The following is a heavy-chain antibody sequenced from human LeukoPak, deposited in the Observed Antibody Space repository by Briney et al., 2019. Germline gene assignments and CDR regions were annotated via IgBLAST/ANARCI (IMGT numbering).Heavy chain of an antibody. D-gene: IGHD2-15*01. J-gene: IGHJ4*02. CDR1: GFTFSSYN. CDR2: ISTASDYI. Sequence: GGSLRLSCAASGFTFSSYNMNWVRQAPGKGLEWVSSISTASDYIYYADSLKGRFTISRDNAKNTLYLQMNSLRAEDTAVYYCARGLNVDFDYWGQGTLVTVSS. V-gene: IGHV3-21*01. CDR3: ARGLNVDFDY.